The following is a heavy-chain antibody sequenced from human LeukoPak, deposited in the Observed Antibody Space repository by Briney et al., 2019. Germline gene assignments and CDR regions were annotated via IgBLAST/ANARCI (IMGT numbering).Heavy chain of an antibody. Sequence: SETLSFTCTVSGGSISSGGYYWSWIRQHPGKGLEWIGYIYYSGSTYYNPPLKSRVTISVDTSKNQFSLKLSSVTAADTAVYYCARGDDPNAFDIWGQGTMVTVSS. CDR1: GGSISSGGYY. J-gene: IGHJ3*02. CDR2: IYYSGST. V-gene: IGHV4-31*03. CDR3: ARGDDPNAFDI.